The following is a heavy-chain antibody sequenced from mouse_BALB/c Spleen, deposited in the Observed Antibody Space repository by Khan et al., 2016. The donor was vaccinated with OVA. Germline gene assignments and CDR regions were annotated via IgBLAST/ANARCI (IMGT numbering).Heavy chain of an antibody. CDR2: IWGGGTT. J-gene: IGHJ4*01. Sequence: QVQLKESGPGLVAPSQNLSLTCTVSGFSLTDYGVSWIRQPPGKGLEWLGVIWGGGTTYYNSALKSRLSISKDNSKSQVFLKMNSLQTDDTAMYYCAKGVWSYYFALDYWGQGTSVTVSS. CDR3: AKGVWSYYFALDY. CDR1: GFSLTDYG. D-gene: IGHD2-10*02. V-gene: IGHV2-6-5*01.